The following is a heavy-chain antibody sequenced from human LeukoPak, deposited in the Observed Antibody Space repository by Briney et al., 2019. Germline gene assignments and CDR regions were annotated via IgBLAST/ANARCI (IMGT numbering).Heavy chain of an antibody. CDR2: IIPIFGTA. J-gene: IGHJ4*02. CDR3: ARAVSEYVWGSYRQYYFDY. CDR1: GGTFSSYA. V-gene: IGHV1-69*05. D-gene: IGHD3-16*02. Sequence: SVKVSCKASGGTFSSYAISWVRQAPGQGLEWMGGIIPIFGTANYAQKFQGRVTITTDESTSTAYMELSSLRSEDTAVYYCARAVSEYVWGSYRQYYFDYWGQGTLVTVSS.